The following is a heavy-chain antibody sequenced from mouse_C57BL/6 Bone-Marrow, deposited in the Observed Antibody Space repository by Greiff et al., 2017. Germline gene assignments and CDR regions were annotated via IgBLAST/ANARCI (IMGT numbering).Heavy chain of an antibody. CDR2: IYPGGGYT. CDR3: ARIYYGKGYAMDY. Sequence: QVQLQQSGAELVRPGTSVKMSCKASGYTFTNYWIGWAKQRPGHGLEWIGDIYPGGGYTNYNEKFKGKATLTADKSSSPAYMQVSSLTSEDSAIYYCARIYYGKGYAMDYWGQGTSVTVSS. J-gene: IGHJ4*01. D-gene: IGHD2-1*01. CDR1: GYTFTNYW. V-gene: IGHV1-63*01.